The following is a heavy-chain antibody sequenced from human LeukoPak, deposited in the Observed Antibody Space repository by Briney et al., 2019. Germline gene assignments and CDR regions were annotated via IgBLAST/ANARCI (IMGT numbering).Heavy chain of an antibody. V-gene: IGHV5-51*01. J-gene: IGHJ4*02. Sequence: GASLKISCKGSGSFFTSYWIGWVRQLPGKGLEWMGIIYPGDSNTRYSPSFQGQVTISADKSISTAYLQWSSLKASDTAMYYCARHVPSGDQLDYWGQGTLVTVSS. D-gene: IGHD2-21*01. CDR2: IYPGDSNT. CDR3: ARHVPSGDQLDY. CDR1: GSFFTSYW.